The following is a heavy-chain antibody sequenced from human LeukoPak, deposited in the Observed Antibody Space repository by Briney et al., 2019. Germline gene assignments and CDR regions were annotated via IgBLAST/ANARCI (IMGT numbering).Heavy chain of an antibody. Sequence: GASVNLSCTASGYTFTNYAMNWVRQAPGQGLEWMGWIHPSTGNPTYAQGFTGRFVFSLDTSVSTTYLQISSLKAEDTAVYYCARAFQSLGGLSLPDFWGQGTLVTVSS. D-gene: IGHD3-16*02. V-gene: IGHV7-4-1*02. CDR2: IHPSTGNP. J-gene: IGHJ4*02. CDR1: GYTFTNYA. CDR3: ARAFQSLGGLSLPDF.